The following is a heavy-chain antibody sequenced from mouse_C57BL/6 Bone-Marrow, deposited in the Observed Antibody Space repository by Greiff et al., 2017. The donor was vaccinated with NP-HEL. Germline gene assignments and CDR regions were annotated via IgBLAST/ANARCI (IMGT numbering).Heavy chain of an antibody. CDR1: GYTFTSYW. CDR3: ARHYGSSYLDY. CDR2: IYPGSGST. V-gene: IGHV1-55*01. J-gene: IGHJ4*01. D-gene: IGHD1-1*01. Sequence: QVQLQQPGAALVKPGASVKMSCKASGYTFTSYWLTWVTQRPGQGLEWIGDIYPGSGSTNYNEKFKSNATLTVDTSSSTAYMQLSSLTSEDSAVYYCARHYGSSYLDYWGQGTSVTVSS.